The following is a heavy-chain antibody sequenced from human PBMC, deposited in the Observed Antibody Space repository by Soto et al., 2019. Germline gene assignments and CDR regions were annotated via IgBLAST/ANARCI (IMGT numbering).Heavy chain of an antibody. CDR2: IYYSGST. CDR1: GGSISSGGYY. J-gene: IGHJ5*02. Sequence: SLTCTVSGGSISSGGYYWSWIRQHPGKGLEWIGYIYYSGSTYYNPSLKSRVTISVDTSKNQFSLKLSSVTAADTAVYYCARDGGAAAGTRGRWFDPWGQGTLVTVSS. V-gene: IGHV4-31*03. D-gene: IGHD6-13*01. CDR3: ARDGGAAAGTRGRWFDP.